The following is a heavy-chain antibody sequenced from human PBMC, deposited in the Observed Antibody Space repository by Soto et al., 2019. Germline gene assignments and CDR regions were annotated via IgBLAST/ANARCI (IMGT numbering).Heavy chain of an antibody. J-gene: IGHJ4*02. Sequence: SETLSLTCTVSGASIKSRNYFWGWIRQPPGKGLEFVGSIHSSGGTYYNPSLKSRVTVSVDLSNSHFSLSLKSLTATDTAVYYCGRLAEAATGHTNFDFWGQGTLVTVSS. CDR3: GRLAEAATGHTNFDF. CDR1: GASIKSRNYF. V-gene: IGHV4-39*02. D-gene: IGHD2-15*01. CDR2: IHSSGGT.